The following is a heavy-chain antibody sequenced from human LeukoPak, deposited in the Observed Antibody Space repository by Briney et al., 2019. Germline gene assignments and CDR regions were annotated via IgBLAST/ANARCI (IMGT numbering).Heavy chain of an antibody. J-gene: IGHJ5*02. Sequence: ASVKVSCKVSGYTLTDFPVHWVRQAPGKGLEWMGGYDVEDGETVYAPKFQGRVTMTEDTATDTAYMELSSLDSEDTAVYYCASLSFHASGTNHWGQGTLVIVSS. V-gene: IGHV1-24*01. CDR2: YDVEDGET. D-gene: IGHD3-10*01. CDR1: GYTLTDFP. CDR3: ASLSFHASGTNH.